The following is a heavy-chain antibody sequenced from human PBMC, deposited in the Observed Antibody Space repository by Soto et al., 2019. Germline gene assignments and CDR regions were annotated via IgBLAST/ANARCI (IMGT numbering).Heavy chain of an antibody. CDR3: ARAVAVPADFDY. CDR1: GNTVPNYA. J-gene: IGHJ4*02. D-gene: IGHD6-19*01. CDR2: INAGNGNT. V-gene: IGHV1-3*01. Sequence: ASVKVSCKASGNTVPNYAMHWVRQAPGQRLEWMGWINAGNGNTKYSQKLQGKVTITRDTSASTAYMELSSLRSEDTAVYYCARAVAVPADFDYWGQGTLVTVSS.